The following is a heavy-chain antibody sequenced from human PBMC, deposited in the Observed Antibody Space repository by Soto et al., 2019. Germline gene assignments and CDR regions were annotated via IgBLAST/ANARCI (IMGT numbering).Heavy chain of an antibody. D-gene: IGHD2-15*01. V-gene: IGHV3-74*01. CDR1: GFTFSSYW. Sequence: EVQLVESGGGLVQPGGYLRLSCAASGFTFSSYWMHWVRQAPGKGVVWVSRINSDGRSTSYAGCVKGRFTISRDNAKTTMYLQMSSHRAEATGVYYCVRTTLVVAAATREDYWGQGTLVTVSS. J-gene: IGHJ4*02. CDR3: VRTTLVVAAATREDY. CDR2: INSDGRST.